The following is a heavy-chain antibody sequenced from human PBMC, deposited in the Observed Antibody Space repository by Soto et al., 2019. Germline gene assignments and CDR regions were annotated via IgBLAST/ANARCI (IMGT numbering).Heavy chain of an antibody. D-gene: IGHD5-12*01. Sequence: ASVKVSCKASGYTFTGCYMHWVRQAPGQGLEWMGWINPNSGGTNYAQKFQGRVTITADESTSTAYMELSSLRSEDTAVYYCARWGGYVVLVIAYWGQGTLVILSS. CDR1: GYTFTGCY. J-gene: IGHJ4*02. CDR3: ARWGGYVVLVIAY. V-gene: IGHV1-2*02. CDR2: INPNSGGT.